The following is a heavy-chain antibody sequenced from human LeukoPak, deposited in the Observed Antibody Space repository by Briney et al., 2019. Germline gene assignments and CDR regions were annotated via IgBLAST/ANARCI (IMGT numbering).Heavy chain of an antibody. CDR3: ARDISRSPRDY. CDR1: GFTFDDYD. V-gene: IGHV3-20*04. CDR2: INWNGGST. D-gene: IGHD3-9*01. J-gene: IGHJ4*02. Sequence: GGSLRLSCAASGFTFDDYDMSWVRQAPGKGLEWVSGINWNGGSTGYGDSVKGRFTISRDNAKNSLYLQMNSLGVEDTAVYYCARDISRSPRDYWGQGTLVTVSS.